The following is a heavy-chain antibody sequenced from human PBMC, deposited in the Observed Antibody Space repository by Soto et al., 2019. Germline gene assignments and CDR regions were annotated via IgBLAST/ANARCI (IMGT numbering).Heavy chain of an antibody. D-gene: IGHD4-17*01. J-gene: IGHJ6*03. V-gene: IGHV4-39*01. CDR3: ARHRRYGDYPYYFYYMDV. Sequence: PSETLSLTCSVSGGPISSSSQYWDWIRQPPGKGLEWIGSIFYSGSTYYNPSLKSRVTISVDTSKNEFSLKLSSVTAADTAVYYCARHRRYGDYPYYFYYMDVWGKGTTVTVSS. CDR1: GGPISSSSQY. CDR2: IFYSGST.